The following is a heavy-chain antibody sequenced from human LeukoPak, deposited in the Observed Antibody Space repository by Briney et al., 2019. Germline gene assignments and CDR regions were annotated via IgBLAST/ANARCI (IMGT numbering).Heavy chain of an antibody. V-gene: IGHV3-21*01. CDR2: ISSSSSYI. J-gene: IGHJ3*02. D-gene: IGHD1-26*01. Sequence: GGSLRLPCAASGFTFSSYSMNWVRQAPGKGLEWVSSISSSSSYIYYADSVKGRFTISRDNAKNSLYLQMNSLRAEDTAVYYCARAWELAFDIWGQGTMVTVSS. CDR1: GFTFSSYS. CDR3: ARAWELAFDI.